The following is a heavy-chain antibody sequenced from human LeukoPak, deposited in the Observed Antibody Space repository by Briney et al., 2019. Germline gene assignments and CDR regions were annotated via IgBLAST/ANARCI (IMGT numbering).Heavy chain of an antibody. CDR3: ARASWTTEGHWFDP. J-gene: IGHJ5*02. D-gene: IGHD4-17*01. CDR1: GYTFTSYG. Sequence: ASVKVSCKASGYTFTSYGISWVRQAPGQGLEWMGWISAYNGNTNYAQKLQGRVTMTTDTSTSKAYMELRSLRSDDTAVYYCARASWTTEGHWFDPWGQGTLVTVSS. CDR2: ISAYNGNT. V-gene: IGHV1-18*01.